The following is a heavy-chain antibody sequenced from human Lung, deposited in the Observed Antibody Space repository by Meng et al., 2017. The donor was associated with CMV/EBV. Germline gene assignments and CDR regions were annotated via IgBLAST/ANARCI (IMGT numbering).Heavy chain of an antibody. Sequence: KVSXKGSGYSFTSYWIGWVRQMPGKGLEWMGIIYPGDCDTRYSPYFQGQVTISADKSISTAYLQWSSLKASDTAMYYCARRRYSRIDPSNRFDPWGKGTLVTVSS. V-gene: IGHV5-51*01. CDR2: IYPGDCDT. CDR1: GYSFTSYW. CDR3: ARRRYSRIDPSNRFDP. D-gene: IGHD6-13*01. J-gene: IGHJ5*02.